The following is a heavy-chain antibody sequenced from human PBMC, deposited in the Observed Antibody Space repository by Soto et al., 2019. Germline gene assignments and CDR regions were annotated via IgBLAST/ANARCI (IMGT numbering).Heavy chain of an antibody. J-gene: IGHJ4*02. D-gene: IGHD3-10*01. Sequence: QITLKESGPTLVKPTQTLTLTCTFSGFSLSTSGVGVGWIRQPPGKALEWLALIYWDDDKRYSPSLKSRLTITKDTAKKQVVLTMTNMDPVDTATYYCAYSRYTGSGVDYWGQGTLVTVSS. V-gene: IGHV2-5*02. CDR1: GFSLSTSGVG. CDR3: AYSRYTGSGVDY. CDR2: IYWDDDK.